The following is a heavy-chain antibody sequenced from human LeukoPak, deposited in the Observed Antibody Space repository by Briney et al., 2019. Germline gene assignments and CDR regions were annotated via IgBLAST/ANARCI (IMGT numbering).Heavy chain of an antibody. Sequence: PSETLSLTCSVSGVSIRSSLYNWGWIRQPPGKGLEWIGNIYYSGSTSYNPSLKSRVTISVDTSKNQFSLRLSSVTATDTAMYYCASITIFGVVRVDYWGQGTLVTVSS. CDR1: GVSIRSSLYN. CDR2: IYYSGST. D-gene: IGHD3-3*01. J-gene: IGHJ4*02. CDR3: ASITIFGVVRVDY. V-gene: IGHV4-39*01.